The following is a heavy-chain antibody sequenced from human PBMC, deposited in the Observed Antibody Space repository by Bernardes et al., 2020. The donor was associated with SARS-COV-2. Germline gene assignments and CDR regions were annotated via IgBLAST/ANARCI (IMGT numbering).Heavy chain of an antibody. CDR3: ARWYCITNTCYHLDV. Sequence: TLSPTFTWSCCPISGHYCSSIRPPPGNGLEWIGYIYYSGSTNYNPSLKSRVTMSVDTSKNQLSLKLISVTAADTAVYYCARWYCITNTCYHLDVWGKGTTVTVSS. V-gene: IGHV4-59*08. D-gene: IGHD3-10*01. CDR1: CCPISGHY. J-gene: IGHJ6*03. CDR2: IYYSGST.